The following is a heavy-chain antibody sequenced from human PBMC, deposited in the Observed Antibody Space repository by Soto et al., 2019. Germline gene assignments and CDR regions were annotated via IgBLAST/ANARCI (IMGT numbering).Heavy chain of an antibody. CDR3: AGENGWEMGLDD. Sequence: QVQLVQSGAEVKKPGASVKVSCKASGYTFTSYGISWVRQAPGQGLEWMGWISAYNGNTNYSQKLQGRVTMTTDTSASTAYRDLRSVDTAVTYVDYGAGENGWEMGLDDWGQGTLVTVSS. CDR2: ISAYNGNT. CDR1: GYTFTSYG. V-gene: IGHV1-18*01. D-gene: IGHD6-19*01. J-gene: IGHJ4*02.